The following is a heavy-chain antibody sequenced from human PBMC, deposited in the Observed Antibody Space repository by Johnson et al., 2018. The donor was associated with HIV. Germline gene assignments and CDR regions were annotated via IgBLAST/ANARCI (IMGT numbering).Heavy chain of an antibody. Sequence: QMLLVESGGGVVQPGRSLRLSCAASGFTFSSYAMHWVRQAPGKGLEWVAVISYDGSNKYYADSVKGRFTISRDNSKNTLYLQMNSLRAEDTAVYYCARVTLVLDIWDQGTMVTVSS. J-gene: IGHJ3*02. CDR2: ISYDGSNK. CDR1: GFTFSSYA. V-gene: IGHV3-30*04. D-gene: IGHD4-23*01. CDR3: ARVTLVLDI.